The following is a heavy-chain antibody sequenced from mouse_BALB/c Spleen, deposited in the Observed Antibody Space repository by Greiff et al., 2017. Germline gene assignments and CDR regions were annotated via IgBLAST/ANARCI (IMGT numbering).Heavy chain of an antibody. CDR1: GFNIKDTY. V-gene: IGHV14-3*02. CDR3: ARALLPGYFDY. CDR2: IDPANGNT. Sequence: VQLKESGAELVKPGASVKLSCTASGFNIKDTYMHWVKQRPEQGLEWIGRIDPANGNTKYDPKFQGKATITADTSSNTAYLQLSSLTSEDTAVYYCARALLPGYFDYWGQGTTLTVSS. J-gene: IGHJ2*01.